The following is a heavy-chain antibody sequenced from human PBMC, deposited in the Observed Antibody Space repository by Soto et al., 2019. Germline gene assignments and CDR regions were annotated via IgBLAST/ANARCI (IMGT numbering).Heavy chain of an antibody. D-gene: IGHD3-16*01. CDR1: SDSVSSAAKA. J-gene: IGHJ4*02. CDR2: MYYSGRT. CDR3: ARDRPGMGAAY. Sequence: QVQLQESGPGLVEPSSTLSLTCNVASDSVSSAAKAWTWVRQPPGKGLASIASMYYSGRTAYNPSLGGRATMSIETSKNQFSLRLYSVTAADTAVYYCARDRPGMGAAYWSRGTLVTVSS. V-gene: IGHV4-61*08.